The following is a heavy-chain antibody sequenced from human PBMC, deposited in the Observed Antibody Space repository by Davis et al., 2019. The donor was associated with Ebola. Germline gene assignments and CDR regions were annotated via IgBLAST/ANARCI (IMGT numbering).Heavy chain of an antibody. J-gene: IGHJ6*02. CDR1: GFTFSNYG. CDR3: AKGDYGPFYYGMDV. V-gene: IGHV3-33*06. CDR2: IWYDGSNK. Sequence: PGGSLRLSCAVSGFTFSNYGMHWVRQAPGKGLEWVAVIWYDGSNKYYADSVKGRFTISRDNSKNTLYLQMNSLRAEDTAVYYCAKGDYGPFYYGMDVWGQGTTVTVSS. D-gene: IGHD4-17*01.